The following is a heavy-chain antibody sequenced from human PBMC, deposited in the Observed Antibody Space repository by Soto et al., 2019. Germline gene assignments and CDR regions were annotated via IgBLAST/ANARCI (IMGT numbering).Heavy chain of an antibody. V-gene: IGHV1-18*01. J-gene: IGHJ6*02. D-gene: IGHD2-2*01. Sequence: ASVKVSCKASGYTFTSYGISWVRQAPGQGLEWMGWISAGNGNTKYSQKFQGRVTITRDTSASTAYMELSSLRSEDTAVYYCARVFLTLGYCSSTSCYVVGDYYYYGMDVWGQGTTVTVSS. CDR3: ARVFLTLGYCSSTSCYVVGDYYYYGMDV. CDR2: ISAGNGNT. CDR1: GYTFTSYG.